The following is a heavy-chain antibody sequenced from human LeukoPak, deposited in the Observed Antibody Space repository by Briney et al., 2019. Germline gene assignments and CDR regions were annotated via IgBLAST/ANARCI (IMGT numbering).Heavy chain of an antibody. Sequence: PGGSLRLSCAASGFTFSSYGIHWLRQAPGKGLEWVAFIRYDGSNTYCEDSVKGRFTISRDNSKNTLYLQMNSLRVEDTAVYYCAKDKAVAGRGLDHFDFWGQGTLVTVSS. CDR3: AKDKAVAGRGLDHFDF. D-gene: IGHD6-19*01. J-gene: IGHJ4*02. CDR2: IRYDGSNT. V-gene: IGHV3-30*02. CDR1: GFTFSSYG.